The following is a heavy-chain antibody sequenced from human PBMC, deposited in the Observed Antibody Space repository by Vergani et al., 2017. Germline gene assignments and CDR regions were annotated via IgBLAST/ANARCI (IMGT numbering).Heavy chain of an antibody. Sequence: QVQLQESGPGLVKPSETLSLTCTVSGGSISGYYWSWIRQPAGKGLGWIGYIYYTGSTNYSPSLRSLVTMSVDTSKNQFSLKLSSVTAADTAVYYCARATLGYCSSTSCYGKALDIWGQGTMVTVSS. CDR2: IYYTGST. V-gene: IGHV4-59*01. J-gene: IGHJ3*02. D-gene: IGHD2-2*01. CDR1: GGSISGYY. CDR3: ARATLGYCSSTSCYGKALDI.